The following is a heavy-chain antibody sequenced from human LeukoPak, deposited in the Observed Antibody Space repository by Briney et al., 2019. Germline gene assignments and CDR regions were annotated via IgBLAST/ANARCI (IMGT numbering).Heavy chain of an antibody. CDR1: GFTFSSYS. J-gene: IGHJ6*02. V-gene: IGHV3-21*01. CDR3: ASSSVVVPAAMGHYYGMDV. CDR2: ISSSSSYI. D-gene: IGHD2-2*01. Sequence: GGSLRLSCAASGFTFSSYSMNWVRQAPGKGLEWVSSISSSSSYIYYADSVKGRFTISRDNAKSSLYLQMNSLRAEDTAVYYCASSSVVVPAAMGHYYGMDVWGQGTTVTVSS.